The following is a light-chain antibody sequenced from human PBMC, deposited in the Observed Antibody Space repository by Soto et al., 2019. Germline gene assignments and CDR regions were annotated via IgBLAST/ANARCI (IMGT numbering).Light chain of an antibody. V-gene: IGLV3-21*02. CDR1: NIARKG. CDR2: DDS. CDR3: QVWDYTSEQTYV. J-gene: IGLJ1*01. Sequence: YELTQPPSVSVAPGQTARVTCGGANIARKGVHWYRQTPGQAPVMVLYDDSARPSGIPERFSGSNSGNTATLTISNIEAGDEADYYCQVWDYTSEQTYVFGSGTKVTVL.